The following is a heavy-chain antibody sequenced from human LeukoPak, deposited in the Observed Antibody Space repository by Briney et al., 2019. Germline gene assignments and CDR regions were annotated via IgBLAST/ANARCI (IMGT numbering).Heavy chain of an antibody. J-gene: IGHJ3*02. CDR3: ARGLPGYSNGDDAFDI. V-gene: IGHV4-59*01. D-gene: IGHD6-19*01. Sequence: PSETLSLTCTVSGGSISSYYWSWFRQPPGKGLGWIGYIYYSGSTNYNPSLKSRVTMSVDTSRNQFSLKLSSVTPADTAVYYCARGLPGYSNGDDAFDIWGQGTMVTVSS. CDR1: GGSISSYY. CDR2: IYYSGST.